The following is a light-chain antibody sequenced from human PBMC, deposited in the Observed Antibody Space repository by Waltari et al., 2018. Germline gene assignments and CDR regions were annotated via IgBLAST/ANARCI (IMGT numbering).Light chain of an antibody. CDR1: SSNIGSNY. V-gene: IGLV1-47*01. CDR2: RNN. J-gene: IGLJ3*02. CDR3: AAWDDSLSGRGV. Sequence: QSVLTQPPSASGTPGQRVTIPCSGSSSNIGSNYVYWYQQLPGTAPKLLIYRNNQRASGVPDRFTGSKSGTSASLAISGLRSEDEADYYCAAWDDSLSGRGVFGGGTKLTVL.